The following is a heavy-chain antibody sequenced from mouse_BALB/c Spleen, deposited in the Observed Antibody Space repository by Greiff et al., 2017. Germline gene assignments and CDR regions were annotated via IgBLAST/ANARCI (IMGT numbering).Heavy chain of an antibody. CDR1: GFTFSSYA. CDR2: ISSGGSYT. J-gene: IGHJ2*01. Sequence: EVKLVESGGGLVKPGGSLKLSCAASGFTFSSYAMSWVRQTPEKRLEWVATISSGGSYTYYPDSVKGRFTISRDNAKNTLYLQMSSLRSEDTAMYYCARGESYYFDYWGQGTTLTVSS. CDR3: ARGESYYFDY. V-gene: IGHV5-9-3*01.